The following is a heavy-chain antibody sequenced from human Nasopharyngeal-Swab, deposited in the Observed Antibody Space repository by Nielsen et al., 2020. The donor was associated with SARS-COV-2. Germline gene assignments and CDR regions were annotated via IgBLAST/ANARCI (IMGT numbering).Heavy chain of an antibody. CDR3: ARDLGGGYCTTINCLGS. J-gene: IGHJ1*01. Sequence: GESLKISCAVSGFIVSSSYMSWVRQAPGKGLEWVSVTEIGGITHYADSVKGRFTTSRDSSTNKLYLQMNSLRVEDTAVYYCARDLGGGYCTTINCLGSWGKGTLVTVS. CDR2: TEIGGIT. D-gene: IGHD2-8*01. V-gene: IGHV3-53*05. CDR1: GFIVSSSY.